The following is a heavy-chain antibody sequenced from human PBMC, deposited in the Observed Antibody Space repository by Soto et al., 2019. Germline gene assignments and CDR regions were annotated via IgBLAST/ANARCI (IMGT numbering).Heavy chain of an antibody. V-gene: IGHV4-39*01. CDR2: IYYSGST. CDR1: GGSISSSSYY. CDR3: ARRDSGYVNLLDY. Sequence: SETLSLTCTVSGGSISSSSYYWGWIRQPPGKGLEWIGSIYYSGSTYYNPSLKSRVTISVDTSKNQFSLKLSSVTAADTAVYYCARRDSGYVNLLDYWGQGTLVTVSS. D-gene: IGHD5-12*01. J-gene: IGHJ4*02.